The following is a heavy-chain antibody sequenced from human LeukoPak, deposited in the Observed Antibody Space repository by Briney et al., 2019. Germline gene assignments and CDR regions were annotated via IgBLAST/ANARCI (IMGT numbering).Heavy chain of an antibody. J-gene: IGHJ4*02. V-gene: IGHV4-34*01. CDR3: ARVGLDWGSIDY. CDR1: GGSFSPYY. Sequence: SETLSLTCTVYGGSFSPYYWNWIRQPPGKGLEWIGEINHRGSTTYNPSLKSRVTISLDTSKNQFSLKLSSVTAADTAVYYCARVGLDWGSIDYWGQGTRVTVSS. D-gene: IGHD3/OR15-3a*01. CDR2: INHRGST.